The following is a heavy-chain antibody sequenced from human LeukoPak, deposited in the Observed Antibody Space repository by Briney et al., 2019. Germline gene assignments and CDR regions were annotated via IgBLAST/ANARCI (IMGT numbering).Heavy chain of an antibody. CDR1: GGSINSYY. J-gene: IGHJ4*02. D-gene: IGHD1-26*01. Sequence: PSETLSLTCTVSGGSINSYYWSWIRQPPGKGLEWIGYIYYSGSTNYNPSLKSRVTISVDTSKNQFSLKLSSVTAADTAVYYCASQGGATEYWGQGTLVTVSS. CDR2: IYYSGST. V-gene: IGHV4-59*01. CDR3: ASQGGATEY.